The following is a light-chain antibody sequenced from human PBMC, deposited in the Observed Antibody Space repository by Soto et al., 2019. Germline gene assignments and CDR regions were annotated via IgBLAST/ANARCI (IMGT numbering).Light chain of an antibody. CDR1: QNVDSTY. J-gene: IGKJ4*01. Sequence: DIVLTRSPGTLSLSPGERATLSCRASQNVDSTYLAWYQQKPGQAPRLVIYGSTRRAPGVPDRFSGSGSGTDFTLTISRLDPEDFAVYYCQQRSNWLTFGGGTKVDIK. V-gene: IGKV3D-20*02. CDR3: QQRSNWLT. CDR2: GST.